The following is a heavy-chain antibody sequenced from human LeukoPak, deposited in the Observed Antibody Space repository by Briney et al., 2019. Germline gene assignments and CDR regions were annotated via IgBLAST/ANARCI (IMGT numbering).Heavy chain of an antibody. Sequence: SETLSLTCAVSGYSISSGYYWGWIRPPPGKGLGWSGINYHSGSTYYNPSLKSRVTISVDTSKNQFSLKLSSVTAADTAVYYCARHLVLMVYAEEDLDAFDIWGQGTMVTVSS. CDR2: NYHSGST. D-gene: IGHD2-8*01. V-gene: IGHV4-38-2*01. CDR1: GYSISSGYY. J-gene: IGHJ3*02. CDR3: ARHLVLMVYAEEDLDAFDI.